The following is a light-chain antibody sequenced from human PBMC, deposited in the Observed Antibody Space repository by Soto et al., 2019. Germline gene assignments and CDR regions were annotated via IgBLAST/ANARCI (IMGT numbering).Light chain of an antibody. J-gene: IGKJ1*01. Sequence: EIVMTQSPATLSVSPGERATLSCRASQSVGSNLAWYQQKPGQAPRLLIYGASTRATGIPARFSGSGSGTEFTLTISILQSEDFAIYFCQQYNNWPPERTFGQGNKEEIK. CDR1: QSVGSN. CDR2: GAS. V-gene: IGKV3-15*01. CDR3: QQYNNWPPERT.